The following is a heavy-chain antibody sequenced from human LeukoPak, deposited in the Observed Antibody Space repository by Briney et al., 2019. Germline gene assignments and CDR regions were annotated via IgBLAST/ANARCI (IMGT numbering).Heavy chain of an antibody. CDR3: AKGDSGSYYYYGMDV. D-gene: IGHD6-19*01. CDR1: GFTFSSYA. Sequence: GGSLRLSCAASGFTFSSYAMSWVRQAPGKGLEWVSAISGSGGSTYYADSVKGRFTISRDNSKNTLYLQMNSLRPEDTAFYYCAKGDSGSYYYYGMDVWGRGTTVTVSS. V-gene: IGHV3-23*01. J-gene: IGHJ6*02. CDR2: ISGSGGST.